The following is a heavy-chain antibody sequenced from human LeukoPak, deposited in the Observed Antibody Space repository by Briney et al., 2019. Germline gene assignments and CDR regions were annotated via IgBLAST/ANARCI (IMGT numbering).Heavy chain of an antibody. CDR3: ARAVAGLNYFDY. J-gene: IGHJ4*02. Sequence: AXVKVSCKASGYTFTSYYMHWVRQAPGQGLEWMGIINPSGGSTSYAQKFQGRVTMTRDTSTSTVYMELSSLRSEDTAVYYCARAVAGLNYFDYWGQGTLVTVSS. CDR2: INPSGGST. D-gene: IGHD6-19*01. V-gene: IGHV1-46*01. CDR1: GYTFTSYY.